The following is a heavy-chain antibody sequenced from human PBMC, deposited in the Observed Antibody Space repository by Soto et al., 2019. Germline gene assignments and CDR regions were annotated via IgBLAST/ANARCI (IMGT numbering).Heavy chain of an antibody. CDR3: TTSNLGVDF. CDR1: GFTFSNAW. CDR2: IKTKPDDGTI. J-gene: IGHJ4*02. V-gene: IGHV3-15*01. Sequence: GGSLRLSCAASGFTFSNAWMSWVRQAPGKGLEWVGHIKTKPDDGTIDYAAPVRGRFTISRDDSKNTLYLQMTSLTPDDTGVYYCTTSNLGVDFWGPGTLVTVSS. D-gene: IGHD1-1*01.